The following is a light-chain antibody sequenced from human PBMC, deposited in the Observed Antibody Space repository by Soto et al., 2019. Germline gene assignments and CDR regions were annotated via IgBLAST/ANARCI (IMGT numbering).Light chain of an antibody. CDR3: SSYTTGSTLVV. Sequence: QSALAQPPSVSGSPGQSITISCTGTSNDVGAYNYVSWYQQHPGKAPKLMIFDVRNRPPGSSYRFSGSKSGNTASLTISGLQAEDEADYYCSSYTTGSTLVVFGTGTKVTVL. V-gene: IGLV2-14*03. J-gene: IGLJ1*01. CDR1: SNDVGAYNY. CDR2: DVR.